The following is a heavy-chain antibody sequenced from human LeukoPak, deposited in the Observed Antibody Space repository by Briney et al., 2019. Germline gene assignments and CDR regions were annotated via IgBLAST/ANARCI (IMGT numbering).Heavy chain of an antibody. CDR2: IYYSGST. CDR3: GGCSSTSCYYYYGMDV. V-gene: IGHV4-39*01. J-gene: IGHJ6*02. CDR1: GGSISSGNYY. Sequence: SETLSLTCTVSGGSISSGNYYWSWIRQPPGKGLEWIGSIYYSGSTYYNSSLKSRVTISVDTSKNQFSLNLSSVSAADTAVYYCGGCSSTSCYYYYGMDVWGQGTTVTVSS. D-gene: IGHD2-2*01.